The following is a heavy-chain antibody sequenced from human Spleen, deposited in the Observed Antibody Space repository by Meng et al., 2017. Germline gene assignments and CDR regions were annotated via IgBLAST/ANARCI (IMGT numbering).Heavy chain of an antibody. CDR2: IYYSGST. CDR1: GGSINSVSYF. J-gene: IGHJ5*02. CDR3: ARETSPSDQGWFDP. Sequence: QVQLKECGPGLVKPSQTLPLTCTVSGGSINSVSYFWIWIRQRPGKGLEYIGYIYYSGSTYYNPSLKSRITISVDTSVNQFSLKLSSVTAADTAVYYCARETSPSDQGWFDPWGQGTLVTVSS. V-gene: IGHV4-31*03.